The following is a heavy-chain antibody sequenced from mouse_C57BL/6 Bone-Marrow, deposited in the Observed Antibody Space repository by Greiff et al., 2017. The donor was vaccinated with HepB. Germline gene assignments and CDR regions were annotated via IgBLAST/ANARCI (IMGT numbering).Heavy chain of an antibody. V-gene: IGHV3-1*01. CDR2: ISYSGST. CDR3: ARVYYSNGGFAY. D-gene: IGHD2-5*01. Sequence: EVKLQESGPGMVKPSQSLSLTCTVTGYSITSGYDWHWIRHFPGNKLEWMGYISYSGSTNYNPSLKSRISITHDTSKNHFFLKLNSVTTEDTATYYCARVYYSNGGFAYWGQGTLVTVSA. CDR1: GYSITSGYD. J-gene: IGHJ3*01.